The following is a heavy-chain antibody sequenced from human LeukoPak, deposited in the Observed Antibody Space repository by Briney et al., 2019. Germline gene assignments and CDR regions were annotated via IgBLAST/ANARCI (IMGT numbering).Heavy chain of an antibody. CDR3: ATLNTDGWYFDN. CDR1: GGSFSGYY. J-gene: IGHJ4*02. Sequence: SETLSLTCAVYGGSFSGYYWSWIRQPPGKGLEWIGEINHSGSTNYNPSLKSRVTISVDTSKNQFSLKLGSVTAADAAVYYCATLNTDGWYFDNWGQGTLVTVSS. D-gene: IGHD5-24*01. CDR2: INHSGST. V-gene: IGHV4-34*01.